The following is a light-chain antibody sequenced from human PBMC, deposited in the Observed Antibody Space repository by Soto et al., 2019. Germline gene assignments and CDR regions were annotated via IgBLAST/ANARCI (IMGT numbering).Light chain of an antibody. Sequence: EIVMTQSPATLSVSPGGRATLSFRASQSVSSNLAWYQQKPGQAPRLLIYGASTRATGIPARFSGSGSGTDFTLTISSLQSEDFAVYYCQQSYGTPITFGQGTRLEIK. CDR2: GAS. CDR1: QSVSSN. V-gene: IGKV3-15*01. CDR3: QQSYGTPIT. J-gene: IGKJ5*01.